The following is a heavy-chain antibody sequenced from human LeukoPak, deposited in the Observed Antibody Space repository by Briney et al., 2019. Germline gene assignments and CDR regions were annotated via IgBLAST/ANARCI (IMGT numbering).Heavy chain of an antibody. CDR3: VVSVQAAAIPAFDY. V-gene: IGHV1-2*02. J-gene: IGHJ4*02. D-gene: IGHD3-22*01. Sequence: ASVKVSCKHTFTVHNIHWVRQAPGQGREWVGWINPNSGGGISYAQKFQGRVTMTRDTSINTVYMELSRLTSDDAALYYYVVSVQAAAIPAFDYWGQGTQVTVSP. CDR2: INPNSGGGI. CDR1: TFTVHN.